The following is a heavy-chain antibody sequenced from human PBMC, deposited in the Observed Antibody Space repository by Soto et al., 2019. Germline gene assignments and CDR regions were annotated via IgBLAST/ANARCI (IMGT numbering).Heavy chain of an antibody. Sequence: QVQLQESGPGLVNPSQTLSLTCTVSGGSISSGGYYWSWIRQHPGKGLEWIGYIYYSGSTYYNPSLKSRGTLSVDTSKNQFSLKLSSVTAADTAVYYCARGNRSNWFDPWGQGTLVTVSS. CDR1: GGSISSGGYY. CDR3: ARGNRSNWFDP. J-gene: IGHJ5*02. D-gene: IGHD1-1*01. CDR2: IYYSGST. V-gene: IGHV4-31*03.